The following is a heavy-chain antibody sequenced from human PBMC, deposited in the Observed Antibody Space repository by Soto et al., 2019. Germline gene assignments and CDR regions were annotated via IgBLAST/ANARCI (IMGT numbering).Heavy chain of an antibody. CDR2: ISYRGTT. CDR1: GGSINSGAYH. CDR3: ARMSATGTRWFDP. J-gene: IGHJ5*02. V-gene: IGHV4-31*03. D-gene: IGHD1-1*01. Sequence: QVQLQESGPRLVKPSQDLSLTCTVSGGSINSGAYHWSWVRPHPGKGLEWIGAISYRGTTYSNPSLQSRMTISVDPSKTQVSLKLSSVTAADTAVYYCARMSATGTRWFDPWGQGTLVTVSS.